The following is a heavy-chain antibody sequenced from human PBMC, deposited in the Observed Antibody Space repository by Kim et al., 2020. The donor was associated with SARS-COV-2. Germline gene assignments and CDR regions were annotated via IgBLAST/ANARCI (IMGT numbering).Heavy chain of an antibody. CDR2: IYWDDDK. Sequence: SGPTLVKPTQTLTLTCTFSGFSLSTSGVGVGWIRQPPGKALEWLALIYWDDDKRYSPSLKSRLTITKDTSKNQVVLTMTNMDPVDTATYYCAHRRIQMYYDILTENWFDPWGQGTLVTVSS. CDR3: AHRRIQMYYDILTENWFDP. J-gene: IGHJ5*02. D-gene: IGHD3-9*01. V-gene: IGHV2-5*02. CDR1: GFSLSTSGVG.